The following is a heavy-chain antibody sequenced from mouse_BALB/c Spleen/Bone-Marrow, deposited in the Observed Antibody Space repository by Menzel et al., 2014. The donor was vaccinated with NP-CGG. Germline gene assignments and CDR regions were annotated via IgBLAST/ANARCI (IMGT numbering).Heavy chain of an antibody. D-gene: IGHD4-1*01. V-gene: IGHV1-15*01. CDR2: IDPETGGT. CDR3: TRHWDYAMDY. CDR1: GYTFTDYE. Sequence: SGAELVRPGASVTLSCKASGYTFTDYEMHWVKQTPVHGLEWIGAIDPETGGTAYNQKFTGKATLTADKSSSTAYMELRSLTSEDSAVYYCTRHWDYAMDYWGQGTSVTVSS. J-gene: IGHJ4*01.